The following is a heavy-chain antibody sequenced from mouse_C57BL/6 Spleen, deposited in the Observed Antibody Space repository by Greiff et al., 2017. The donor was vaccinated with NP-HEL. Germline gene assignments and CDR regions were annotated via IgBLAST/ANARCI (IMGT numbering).Heavy chain of an antibody. V-gene: IGHV1-50*01. CDR3: AREVVATRYFDV. J-gene: IGHJ1*03. CDR2: IDPSDSYT. D-gene: IGHD1-1*01. CDR1: GYTFTSYW. Sequence: QVQLKQPGAELVKPGASVKLSCKASGYTFTSYWMQWVKQRPGQGLEWIGEIDPSDSYTNYNQKFKGKATLTVDTSSSTAYMQLSSLTSEDSAVYYCAREVVATRYFDVWGTGTTVTVSS.